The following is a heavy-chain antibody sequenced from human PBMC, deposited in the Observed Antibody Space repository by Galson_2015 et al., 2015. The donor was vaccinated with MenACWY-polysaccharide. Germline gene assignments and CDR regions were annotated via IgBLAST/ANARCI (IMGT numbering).Heavy chain of an antibody. J-gene: IGHJ6*02. Sequence: ETLSLTCAVYDGSFSGHYYSWIRQSPGKGLQWIGETTHSGATNYEVSLKSRVTISVDSSKNQVSLKMTSVTAADTAVYYCTRADGPHYRYGMDVWGQGTTVTVSS. D-gene: IGHD4-11*01. CDR2: TTHSGAT. V-gene: IGHV4-34*01. CDR3: TRADGPHYRYGMDV. CDR1: DGSFSGHY.